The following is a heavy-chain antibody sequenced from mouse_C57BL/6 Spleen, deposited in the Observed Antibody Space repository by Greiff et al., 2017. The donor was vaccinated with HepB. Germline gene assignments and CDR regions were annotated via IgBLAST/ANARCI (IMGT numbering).Heavy chain of an antibody. CDR1: GYTFTSYW. V-gene: IGHV1-69*01. CDR3: ARSFYYGSSGYAMDY. D-gene: IGHD1-1*01. J-gene: IGHJ4*01. Sequence: QVQLKQPGAELVMPGASVKLSCKASGYTFTSYWMHWVKQRPGQGLEWIGEIDPSDSYTNYNQKFKGKSTLTVDKSSSTAYMQLSSLTSEDSAVYYCARSFYYGSSGYAMDYWGQGTSVTVSS. CDR2: IDPSDSYT.